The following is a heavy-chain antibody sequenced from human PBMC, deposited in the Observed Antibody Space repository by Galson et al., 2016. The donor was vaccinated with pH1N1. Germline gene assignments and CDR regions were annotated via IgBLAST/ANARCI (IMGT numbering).Heavy chain of an antibody. CDR1: GGSFSDYY. CDR2: VNPSGST. V-gene: IGHV4-34*01. D-gene: IGHD2-21*01. Sequence: ETLSLTCTVYGGSFSDYYWSWIRQPPGKGLEWIGEVNPSGSTIYNPSLNSRVIISADTSRNQFSLKLTSVTAADTAVYFCARVDCGGKPGDWGQGTQVTVSS. CDR3: ARVDCGGKPGD. J-gene: IGHJ4*02.